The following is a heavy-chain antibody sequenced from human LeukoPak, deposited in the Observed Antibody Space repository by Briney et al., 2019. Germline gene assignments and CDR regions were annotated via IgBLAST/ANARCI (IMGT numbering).Heavy chain of an antibody. D-gene: IGHD4/OR15-4a*01. Sequence: SETLSLTCNVSGASIFNYYWSWIRQAPGKGLEWIGYVHHSGRTNSNPSLGSRVTMSVDTSTSQLSLNLTSVTTADTAVYFCARDLRAKYWGQGTLVFVSS. CDR3: ARDLRAKY. J-gene: IGHJ1*01. V-gene: IGHV4-59*01. CDR1: GASIFNYY. CDR2: VHHSGRT.